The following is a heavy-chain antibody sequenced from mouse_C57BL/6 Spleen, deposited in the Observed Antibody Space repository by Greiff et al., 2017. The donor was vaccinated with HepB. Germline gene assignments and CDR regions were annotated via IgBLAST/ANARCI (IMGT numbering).Heavy chain of an antibody. CDR3: ARSHYYGSSYDYDAMDY. Sequence: QVQLQQSGAELAKPGASVKLSCKASGYTFTSYWMHWVKQRPGQGLEWIGYINPSSGYTKYNQKFKDKATLTADKSSSTAYMQLSSLTYEDSAVYDCARSHYYGSSYDYDAMDYWGQGTSVTVSS. CDR2: INPSSGYT. D-gene: IGHD1-1*01. CDR1: GYTFTSYW. V-gene: IGHV1-7*01. J-gene: IGHJ4*01.